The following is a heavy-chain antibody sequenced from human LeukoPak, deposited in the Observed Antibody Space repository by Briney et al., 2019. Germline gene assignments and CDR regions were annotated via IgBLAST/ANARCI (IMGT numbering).Heavy chain of an antibody. J-gene: IGHJ4*02. D-gene: IGHD1-26*01. Sequence: GRSLRLSCAASGFTFSSYAMSWVRQAPGKGLEWVSAISGSGGSTYYADSVKGRFTISRDDSKNTLYLQMNSLRAEDTAIYYCAKDRVSIMGATTLDYWGQGTLVTVSS. V-gene: IGHV3-23*01. CDR2: ISGSGGST. CDR1: GFTFSSYA. CDR3: AKDRVSIMGATTLDY.